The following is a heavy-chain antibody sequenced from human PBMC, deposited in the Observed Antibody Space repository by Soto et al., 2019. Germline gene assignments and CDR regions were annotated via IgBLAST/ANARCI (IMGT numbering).Heavy chain of an antibody. J-gene: IGHJ6*02. D-gene: IGHD2-21*01. V-gene: IGHV5-51*01. CDR2: FWPGDSDT. Sequence: PGESLKISCKGFGYNFATNWIGWVRQMPGKGLVWMGIFWPGDSDTRYTPSFQGHVTVSADKSISTASLHLKSMNPTHTAMYHCARRRDCTAGMEDWGQDTTVTASS. CDR1: GYNFATNW. CDR3: ARRRDCTAGMED.